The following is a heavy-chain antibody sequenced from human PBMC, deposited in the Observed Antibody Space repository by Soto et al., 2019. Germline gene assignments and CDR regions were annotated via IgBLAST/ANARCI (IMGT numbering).Heavy chain of an antibody. CDR2: IYPDESDT. Sequence: GESLKISCKGSGYSFTKYWIGWVRQMPGKGLEWMAIIYPDESDTRYSPSFQGQVTISADKSISTAYLQWSSLKASDTAMYYCARSGRTQKLLFDYWGQGTLVTVSS. D-gene: IGHD2-15*01. CDR3: ARSGRTQKLLFDY. V-gene: IGHV5-51*01. J-gene: IGHJ4*02. CDR1: GYSFTKYW.